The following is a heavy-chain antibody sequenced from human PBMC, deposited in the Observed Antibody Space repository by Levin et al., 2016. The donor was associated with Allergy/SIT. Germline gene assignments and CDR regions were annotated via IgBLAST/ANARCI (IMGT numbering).Heavy chain of an antibody. CDR2: ISGRGGFT. D-gene: IGHD7-27*01. CDR3: VKSNCGRDY. V-gene: IGHV3-23*01. CDR1: GFSVSNAY. Sequence: GGSLRLSCAASGFSVSNAYMNWVRQAPGKGLEWVSGISGRGGFTYYADSVRGRFTISNSKNTLYLQMNSLRGEDTAVYYCVKSNCGRDYWGQGVLVTVSS. J-gene: IGHJ4*02.